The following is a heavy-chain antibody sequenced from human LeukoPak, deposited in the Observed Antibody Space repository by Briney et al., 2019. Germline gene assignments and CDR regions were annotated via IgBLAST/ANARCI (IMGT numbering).Heavy chain of an antibody. Sequence: ASVKVSCKASGHTFTGYYMHWVRQAPGQGLEWMGWINPNSGGTNYAQKFQGRVTMTRDTSISTAYMELSRLRSDDTAVYYCARFMITFGGVIVLPFDYWGQGTLVTVSS. V-gene: IGHV1-2*02. J-gene: IGHJ4*02. CDR3: ARFMITFGGVIVLPFDY. CDR1: GHTFTGYY. CDR2: INPNSGGT. D-gene: IGHD3-16*02.